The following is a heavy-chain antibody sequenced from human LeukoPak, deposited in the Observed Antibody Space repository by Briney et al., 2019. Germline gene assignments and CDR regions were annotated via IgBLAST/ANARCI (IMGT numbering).Heavy chain of an antibody. Sequence: GGSLRLSCAASGFTFSSYAMSWVRQAPGKGLEWVSGLSDSGGSTYYADSVKGRFTISRDNSKNTLFLHMNSLRAEDTAVYYCANAYNGMDVWGQGTTVTVS. CDR2: LSDSGGST. CDR1: GFTFSSYA. D-gene: IGHD2-2*02. CDR3: ANAYNGMDV. J-gene: IGHJ6*02. V-gene: IGHV3-23*01.